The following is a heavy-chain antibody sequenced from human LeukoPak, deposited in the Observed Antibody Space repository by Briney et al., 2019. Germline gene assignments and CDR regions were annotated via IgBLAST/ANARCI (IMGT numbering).Heavy chain of an antibody. CDR1: GGSISSRSYY. V-gene: IGHV4-61*01. J-gene: IGHJ4*02. CDR2: IYYSGST. D-gene: IGHD6-19*01. Sequence: PSETLSLTCTVSGGSISSRSYYWSWIRQPPGKGLEWIGYIYYSGSTNYNPSLKSRVTISVDTSKNQFSLKLSSVTAADTAVYYCARDSSGWYGATFDYWGQGTLVTVSS. CDR3: ARDSSGWYGATFDY.